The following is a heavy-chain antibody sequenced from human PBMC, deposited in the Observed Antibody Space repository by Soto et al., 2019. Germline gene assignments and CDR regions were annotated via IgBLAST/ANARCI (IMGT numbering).Heavy chain of an antibody. CDR2: ISWNSGSI. Sequence: EVQLVESGGGLVQPGRSLRLSCAASGFTFDDYAMHWVRQAPGKGLEWVSGISWNSGSIGYADSVKGRFTISRDNAKNSLYLQMNSLRAEDTALYYCAKENLAGYCSGGSCYRYFDYRGQGTLVTVSS. D-gene: IGHD2-15*01. CDR1: GFTFDDYA. V-gene: IGHV3-9*01. CDR3: AKENLAGYCSGGSCYRYFDY. J-gene: IGHJ4*02.